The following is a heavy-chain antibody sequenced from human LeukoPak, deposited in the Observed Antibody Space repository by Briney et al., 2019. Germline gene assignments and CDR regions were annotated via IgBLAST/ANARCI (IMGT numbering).Heavy chain of an antibody. CDR1: GFTFDDYA. D-gene: IGHD3-16*01. V-gene: IGHV3-9*01. CDR2: ISWNSGSI. Sequence: PGRSLRLSCAASGFTFDDYAMHWVRQAPGKGLEWVSGISWNSGSIGYADSVKGRFTISRDNAKNSLYLQMNSLRAEDTALYYCAGGGIGDSYYGMDVWGQGTTVTVSS. CDR3: AGGGIGDSYYGMDV. J-gene: IGHJ6*02.